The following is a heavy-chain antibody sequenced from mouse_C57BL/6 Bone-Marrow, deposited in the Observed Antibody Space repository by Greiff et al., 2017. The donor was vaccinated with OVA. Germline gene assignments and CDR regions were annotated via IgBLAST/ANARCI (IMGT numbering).Heavy chain of an antibody. Sequence: EVKLVESGGGLVQSGRSLRLSCATSGFTFSDFYMEWVRQAPGKGLEWIAASRNKANDYTTEYSASVKGRFIVSRDTSQSILYLQMNALRAEDTAIYYCARDGWGNLAWFAYWGQGTLVTVSA. J-gene: IGHJ3*01. CDR3: ARDGWGNLAWFAY. V-gene: IGHV7-1*01. D-gene: IGHD2-1*01. CDR2: SRNKANDYTT. CDR1: GFTFSDFY.